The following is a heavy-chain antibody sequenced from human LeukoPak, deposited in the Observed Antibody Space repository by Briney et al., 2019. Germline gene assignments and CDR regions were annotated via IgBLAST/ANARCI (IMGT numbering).Heavy chain of an antibody. CDR2: ISSSSSYI. CDR3: AKGPNFWLTPIAFDI. D-gene: IGHD3-3*01. J-gene: IGHJ3*02. CDR1: GFTFSAYA. V-gene: IGHV3-21*04. Sequence: GGSLRLSCAVSGFTFSAYAMSWVRQAPGKGLEWVSSISSSSSYIYYADSVKGRFTISRDNAKNSLYLQMNSLRAEDTAVYYCAKGPNFWLTPIAFDIWGQGTKVTVSS.